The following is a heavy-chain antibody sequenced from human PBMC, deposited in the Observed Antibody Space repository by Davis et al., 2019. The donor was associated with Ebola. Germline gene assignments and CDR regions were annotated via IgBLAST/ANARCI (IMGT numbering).Heavy chain of an antibody. Sequence: AGSLSLSCAASGFTASSNHMSRVRQDPGTRLEWVSVSYRGGPTHYAVFVKGRFTISRDNSKNTLYLQMNRLRAEDTAVYYCAKDSGLDTMPPDYWGQGTLVTVSS. CDR1: GFTASSNH. J-gene: IGHJ4*02. CDR2: SYRGGPT. V-gene: IGHV3-66*01. D-gene: IGHD3-10*01. CDR3: AKDSGLDTMPPDY.